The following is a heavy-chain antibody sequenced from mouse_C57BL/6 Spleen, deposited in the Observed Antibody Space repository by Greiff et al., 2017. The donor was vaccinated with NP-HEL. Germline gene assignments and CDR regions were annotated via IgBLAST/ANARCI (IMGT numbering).Heavy chain of an antibody. CDR1: GYTFTSYW. CDR2: IDPSGSCT. J-gene: IGHJ2*01. V-gene: IGHV1-69*01. Sequence: QVQLQQPGAELVMPGASVKLSCKASGYTFTSYWMHWVKQRPGQGLEWIGEIDPSGSCTNYNQKFKGKSTLTVDKSSSTAYMQLSSLTSEDSAVYYCARAYCSNYFDYWGQGTTLTVSS. CDR3: ARAYCSNYFDY. D-gene: IGHD2-5*01.